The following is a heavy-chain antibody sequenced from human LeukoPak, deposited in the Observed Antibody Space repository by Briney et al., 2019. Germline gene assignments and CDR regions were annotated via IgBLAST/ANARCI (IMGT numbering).Heavy chain of an antibody. V-gene: IGHV3-11*04. J-gene: IGHJ4*02. CDR2: SGSGGTT. Sequence: NPGGSLSLSCVASGFTFSNYAMNWVRQAPGRGLEWVSGFSGSGGTTYYADSVKGRFTISRDNAKNSLYLQMNSLRAEDTAVYYCARRGYSYGPSKYYFDYWGQGTLVTVSS. D-gene: IGHD5-18*01. CDR3: ARRGYSYGPSKYYFDY. CDR1: GFTFSNYA.